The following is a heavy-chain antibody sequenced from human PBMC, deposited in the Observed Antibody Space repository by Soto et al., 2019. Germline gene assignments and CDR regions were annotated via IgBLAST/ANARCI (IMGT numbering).Heavy chain of an antibody. V-gene: IGHV3-74*01. Sequence: EVQLVESGGDLVQPGGSLRLSCAASGVTLSGYWMHWVRQVPGKGLVWVSRINSDGSRTTYADSVKGRFTISRDNARNTLHLQMNSLRVEYTGVYYCPRACCYQENWFDPWGQGTLVTVSS. J-gene: IGHJ5*02. CDR3: PRACCYQENWFDP. D-gene: IGHD2-21*01. CDR2: INSDGSRT. CDR1: GVTLSGYW.